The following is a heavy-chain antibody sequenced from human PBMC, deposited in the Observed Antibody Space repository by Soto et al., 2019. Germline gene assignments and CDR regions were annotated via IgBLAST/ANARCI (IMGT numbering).Heavy chain of an antibody. Sequence: SETLSLTCAVYGGSFSGYYWSWIRQPPGKGLEWIGEINHSGSTNYNPSLKSRVTISVDTSKNQFSLKLSSVTAADTAVYYCARVRGFWSGYSSYYYMDVWGKGTTVTVSS. V-gene: IGHV4-34*01. D-gene: IGHD3-3*01. CDR3: ARVRGFWSGYSSYYYMDV. CDR1: GGSFSGYY. CDR2: INHSGST. J-gene: IGHJ6*03.